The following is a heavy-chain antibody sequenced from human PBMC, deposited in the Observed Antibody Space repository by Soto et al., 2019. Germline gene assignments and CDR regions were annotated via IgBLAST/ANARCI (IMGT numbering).Heavy chain of an antibody. Sequence: EEQLVESGGGLVQAGGSLRLSCAASGFTFTDYWIHWVRQAPGQGLVWVSRIRSDGIGTTYADSVKGRFTISRDNAKNTAYLPMNRLRAEDTAVYFCARVKSPTYHYYYGMDVWGQGTTVTVSS. D-gene: IGHD2-21*01. CDR1: GFTFTDYW. V-gene: IGHV3-74*01. CDR3: ARVKSPTYHYYYGMDV. J-gene: IGHJ6*02. CDR2: IRSDGIGT.